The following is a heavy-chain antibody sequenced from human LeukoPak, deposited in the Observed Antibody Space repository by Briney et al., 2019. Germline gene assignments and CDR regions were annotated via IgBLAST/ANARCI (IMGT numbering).Heavy chain of an antibody. CDR3: ARDGTPIYSSGWVYMDV. Sequence: GGSLRLSCAASGITLISYNMNWVRQAPGKGLEWVSSISSDSNYIYYADSVKGRFTRDNAKNSLYLQMNSLRAEDTAVYYCARDGTPIYSSGWVYMDVWGKGTTVTISS. J-gene: IGHJ6*04. D-gene: IGHD6-25*01. V-gene: IGHV3-21*01. CDR2: ISSDSNYI. CDR1: GITLISYN.